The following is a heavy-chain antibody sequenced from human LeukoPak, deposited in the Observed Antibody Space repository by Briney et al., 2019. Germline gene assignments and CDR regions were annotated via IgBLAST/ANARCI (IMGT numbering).Heavy chain of an antibody. D-gene: IGHD1-7*01. CDR2: IYTSGST. V-gene: IGHV4-4*07. CDR3: ARENWNYVGPIWYFDL. J-gene: IGHJ2*01. CDR1: GGSISSYY. Sequence: SETLSLTCTVSGGSISSYYWSWIRQPAGKGLEWIGRIYTSGSTNYNPSLKSRVTMSVDTSKNQFSLKLSSVTAADTAVYYCARENWNYVGPIWYFDLWGRGTLVTVSS.